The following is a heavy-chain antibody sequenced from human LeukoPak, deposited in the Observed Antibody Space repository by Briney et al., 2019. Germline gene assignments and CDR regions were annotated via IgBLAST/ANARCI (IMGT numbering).Heavy chain of an antibody. D-gene: IGHD4-17*01. CDR2: IYYSGST. J-gene: IGHJ5*02. CDR3: ARVRTTALFDP. V-gene: IGHV4-39*07. CDR1: GGSISSSSYY. Sequence: PSETLSLTYTVSGGSISSSSYYWGWIRQPPGKGLEWIGSIYYSGSTYYNPSLKSRVTISVDTSKNQFSLKLSSVTAADTAVYYCARVRTTALFDPWGQGTLVTVSS.